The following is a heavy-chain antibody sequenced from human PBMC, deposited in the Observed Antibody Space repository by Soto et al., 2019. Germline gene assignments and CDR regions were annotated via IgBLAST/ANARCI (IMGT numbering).Heavy chain of an antibody. Sequence: PGESLKISFKGSGYSFTSYWISWVRQMPVKGLEWMGRIDPSDSYTNYSPSFQGHATISADKSISTAYLQWSSLKASDTAMYYCARHHTSDSSVGYFDYLGQGTLLTVSS. D-gene: IGHD3-22*01. CDR1: GYSFTSYW. J-gene: IGHJ4*02. CDR3: ARHHTSDSSVGYFDY. V-gene: IGHV5-10-1*01. CDR2: IDPSDSYT.